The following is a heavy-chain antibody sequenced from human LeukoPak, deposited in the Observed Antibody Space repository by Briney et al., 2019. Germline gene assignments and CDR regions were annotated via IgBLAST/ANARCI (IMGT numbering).Heavy chain of an antibody. Sequence: GVSLRLSCAASGFIVSSNYMSWVRQAPGKGLEWVSLIYSGGSTYYADSVKGRFTISRDNSKNTLYLQMNSLRAEDTAVYYCARDGDSTPDAFDVWGQGTMVTVSS. CDR2: IYSGGST. CDR1: GFIVSSNY. V-gene: IGHV3-66*01. D-gene: IGHD4-17*01. CDR3: ARDGDSTPDAFDV. J-gene: IGHJ3*01.